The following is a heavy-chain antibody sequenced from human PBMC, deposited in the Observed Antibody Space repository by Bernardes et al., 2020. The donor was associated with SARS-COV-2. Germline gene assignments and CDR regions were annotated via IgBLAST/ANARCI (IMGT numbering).Heavy chain of an antibody. CDR3: ARSDLNMITFGGAVDY. J-gene: IGHJ4*02. CDR1: GGSIRSGSYY. V-gene: IGHV4-61*02. D-gene: IGHD3-16*01. CDR2: IYTRGRT. Sequence: TCTVSGGSIRSGSYYWSWIRQPAGKGLEWIGRIYTRGRTNYNPSLKSRVTISVDTSKNQFSLKLSSVTAADTAVYYCARSDLNMITFGGAVDYWGKGTLVNVSS.